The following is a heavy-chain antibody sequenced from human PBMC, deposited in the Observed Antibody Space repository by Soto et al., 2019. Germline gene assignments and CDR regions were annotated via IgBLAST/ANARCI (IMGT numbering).Heavy chain of an antibody. Sequence: ASVKVSCKASGYTFTSYYMHWVRQAPGQGLEWMGGIIPIFGTANYAQKFQGRVTITAEKSTSTAYMELSSLRSEDTAVYYCASSGYCSSTSCYSRHWYFDLWGRGTLVTVSS. CDR2: IIPIFGTA. J-gene: IGHJ2*01. V-gene: IGHV1-69*06. CDR1: GYTFTSYY. D-gene: IGHD2-2*01. CDR3: ASSGYCSSTSCYSRHWYFDL.